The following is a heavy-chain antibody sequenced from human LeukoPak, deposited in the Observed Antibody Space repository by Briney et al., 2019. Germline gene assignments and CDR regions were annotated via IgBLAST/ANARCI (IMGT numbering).Heavy chain of an antibody. V-gene: IGHV3-48*01. D-gene: IGHD3-3*01. CDR2: ISSSSDTI. CDR3: ARGSPPYYEPDY. J-gene: IGHJ4*02. CDR1: GFPFSSYS. Sequence: GGSLRLSCAASGFPFSSYSMSWVRQAPGKGLEWVSKISSSSDTIYYADSVKGRFTISRDNAKNSLYLQMNSLTAEDTAVYYCARGSPPYYEPDYWGQGTLVTVSS.